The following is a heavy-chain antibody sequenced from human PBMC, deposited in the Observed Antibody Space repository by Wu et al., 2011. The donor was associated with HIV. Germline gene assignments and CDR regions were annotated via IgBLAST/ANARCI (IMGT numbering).Heavy chain of an antibody. J-gene: IGHJ1*01. Sequence: QVQLVQSGAEVTKPGSSVKVSCKASGDTFSSYAISWVRQSPGQGLEWMGGIIPIFGTPSYAQKFQGRVTITADKSTSTAYMELSSLRSEDTAVYFCARVGRSIVMAPTPTRPLQHWGQGTLLTVSS. CDR1: GDTFSSYA. D-gene: IGHD3-16*01. CDR3: ARVGRSIVMAPTPTRPLQH. CDR2: IIPIFGTP. V-gene: IGHV1-69*14.